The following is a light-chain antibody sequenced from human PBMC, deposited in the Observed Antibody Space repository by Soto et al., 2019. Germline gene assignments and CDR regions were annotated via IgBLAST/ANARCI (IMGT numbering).Light chain of an antibody. CDR2: GAS. CDR3: QQGYNTPRT. CDR1: QTIDRH. V-gene: IGKV1-39*01. J-gene: IGKJ1*01. Sequence: DIQMTQSPSSLSASVGDRVTITCRASQTIDRHLNWYQQKPGKAPKLLIYGASSLQSGVPSGFSGSGSETDFTLTNTSLQPEDFATYYCQQGYNTPRTFGQGSKLEMK.